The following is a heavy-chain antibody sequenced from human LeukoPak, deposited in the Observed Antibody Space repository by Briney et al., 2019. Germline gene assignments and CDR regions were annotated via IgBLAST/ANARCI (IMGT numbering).Heavy chain of an antibody. CDR1: GFTFDHYG. V-gene: IGHV3-23*01. CDR3: AKASAMIVVVSKHFDY. Sequence: GGSLRLSCEVSGFTFDHYGMNWVRQAPGKGLEWVSGISGSGGSTYYADSVKGRFTISRDNSKNTLYLQMNSLRAEDTAVYYCAKASAMIVVVSKHFDYWGQGTLVTVSS. CDR2: ISGSGGST. J-gene: IGHJ4*02. D-gene: IGHD3-22*01.